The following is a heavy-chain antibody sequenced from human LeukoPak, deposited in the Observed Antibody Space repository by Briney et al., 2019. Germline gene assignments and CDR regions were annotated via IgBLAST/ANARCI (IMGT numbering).Heavy chain of an antibody. Sequence: SETLSLTCAVYGGFFSGYYWNWIRQPPGKGLEWIGEINHSGSTNYNPSLKSRVTVSLDTSKNQFSLKLSSVTAADTAVYYCARGRAYFDWGQGTLVTVSS. V-gene: IGHV4-34*01. J-gene: IGHJ4*02. CDR2: INHSGST. CDR3: ARGRAYFD. CDR1: GGFFSGYY. D-gene: IGHD3-9*01.